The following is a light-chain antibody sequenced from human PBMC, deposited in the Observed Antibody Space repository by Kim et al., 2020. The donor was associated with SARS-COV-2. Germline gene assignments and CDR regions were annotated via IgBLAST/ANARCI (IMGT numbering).Light chain of an antibody. CDR2: GAS. Sequence: QGERADGTCRASQSVSSSTVDWYQQKPGQARSLLIYGASRRATGIPNRYSGRASGTEFTFTINRLEPEDFAVYYCQQDAGAPLTYGGGTKVDIK. J-gene: IGKJ4*02. V-gene: IGKV3-20*01. CDR3: QQDAGAPLT. CDR1: QSVSSST.